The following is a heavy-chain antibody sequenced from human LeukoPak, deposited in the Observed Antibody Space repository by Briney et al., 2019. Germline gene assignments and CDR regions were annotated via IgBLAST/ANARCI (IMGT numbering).Heavy chain of an antibody. CDR3: ARLGSSSGYYYYYMDV. V-gene: IGHV4-59*08. CDR1: GGSISSYY. D-gene: IGHD6-6*01. Sequence: SDTLSLTCTVSGGSISSYYWSWIRQPPGKGLEWIGYIYYSGSTNYNPSLKSRVTISVDTSKNQFSLKLSSVTAAGTAVYYCARLGSSSGYYYYYMDVWGKGTTVTVSS. J-gene: IGHJ6*03. CDR2: IYYSGST.